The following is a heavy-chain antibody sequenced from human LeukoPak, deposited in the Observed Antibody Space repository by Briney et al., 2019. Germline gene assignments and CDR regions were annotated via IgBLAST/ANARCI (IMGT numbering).Heavy chain of an antibody. J-gene: IGHJ6*02. Sequence: GGSLRLSCAASGFTVSSNYMSWVRQAPGMGLEWVSVIYSGGSTYYADSVKGRFTISRDNAKNSLYLQMNSLRAEDAAVHYCAKDLGNYHFYYAMDVWGQGTTVTVSS. CDR2: IYSGGST. CDR3: AKDLGNYHFYYAMDV. V-gene: IGHV3-53*05. CDR1: GFTVSSNY. D-gene: IGHD7-27*01.